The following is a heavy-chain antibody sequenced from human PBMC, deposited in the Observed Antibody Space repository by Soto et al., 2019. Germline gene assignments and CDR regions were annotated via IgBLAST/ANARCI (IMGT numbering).Heavy chain of an antibody. CDR3: ARNIVVVPAAYYYYYGMDV. D-gene: IGHD2-2*01. J-gene: IGHJ6*02. CDR1: GGTFSSYA. CDR2: IIPIFGTA. Sequence: ETSVKVSCKASGGTFSSYAISWVRQAPGQGLEWMGGIIPIFGTANYAQKFQGRVTITANESTSTAYMELSSLRSEDTAVYYCARNIVVVPAAYYYYYGMDVWGQGTTVPVSS. V-gene: IGHV1-69*13.